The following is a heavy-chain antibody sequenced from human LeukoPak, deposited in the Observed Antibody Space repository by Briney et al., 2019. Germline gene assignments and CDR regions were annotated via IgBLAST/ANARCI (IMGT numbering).Heavy chain of an antibody. CDR1: GFTFSSYA. J-gene: IGHJ4*02. Sequence: GGSLRLSCAASGFTFSSYAMSWVRQAPGKGLEWVSAISGSGGSTYYADSVKGRFTISRDNSKNTLYLQMNSLRAEDTAVYYCAKASLRYFDWLLDYRGQGTLVTVSS. V-gene: IGHV3-23*01. CDR3: AKASLRYFDWLLDY. CDR2: ISGSGGST. D-gene: IGHD3-9*01.